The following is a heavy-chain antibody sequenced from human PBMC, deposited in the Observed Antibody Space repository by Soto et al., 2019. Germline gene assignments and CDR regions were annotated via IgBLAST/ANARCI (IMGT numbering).Heavy chain of an antibody. D-gene: IGHD1-26*01. J-gene: IGHJ4*02. CDR3: AKDGTHLWSKQYYFDS. CDR1: GFTFSDYT. V-gene: IGHV3-30*18. CDR2: ILYDESDQ. Sequence: QVQLVESGGGVVQPGRSLRLSCSASGFTFSDYTMHWVRQAPGRGLEWVAIILYDESDQYYSDSVKGRFTISRDNSKNTLYLQMHSLTTEDTAVYYCAKDGTHLWSKQYYFDSWGQGDLVTVSS.